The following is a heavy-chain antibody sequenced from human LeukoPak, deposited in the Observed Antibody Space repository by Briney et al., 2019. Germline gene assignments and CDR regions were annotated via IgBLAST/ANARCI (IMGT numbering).Heavy chain of an antibody. CDR2: ISYDGSK. CDR3: AKDLDAFDI. Sequence: GGSLRLSCAASGFTFSSYGMHWVRQAPGKGLEWVAVISYDGSKYYADSVKGRFTISRDNSKNTLYLQMNSLRAEDTAVYYCAKDLDAFDIWGQGTMVTVSS. J-gene: IGHJ3*02. CDR1: GFTFSSYG. V-gene: IGHV3-30*18.